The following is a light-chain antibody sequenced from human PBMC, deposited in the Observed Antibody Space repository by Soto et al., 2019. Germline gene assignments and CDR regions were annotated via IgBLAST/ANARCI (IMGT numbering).Light chain of an antibody. CDR2: GAS. Sequence: DIQMTQSPSSLSASVGDRVTITCRASQSISGYLNWYQQKPGKAPKVLISGASTLHNGVPSRFSGRGSGTDFTLTISSLQPEDVATYYCQQILSTLITFGGGTKVEIK. CDR3: QQILSTLIT. CDR1: QSISGY. J-gene: IGKJ4*01. V-gene: IGKV1-39*01.